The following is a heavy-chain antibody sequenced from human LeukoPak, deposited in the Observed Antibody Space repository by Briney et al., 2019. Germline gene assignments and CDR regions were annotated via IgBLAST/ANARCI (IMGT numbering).Heavy chain of an antibody. J-gene: IGHJ4*02. V-gene: IGHV4-34*01. Sequence: KPSGTLSLTCAVYGGSFSGYYWSWIRQPPGKGLEWIGEINHSGSTNYNPSLKSRVTISVDTSKNQFSLKLNSVTAADTAVYYCARGRITIFGVVIPLDYWGQGTLVTVSS. CDR3: ARGRITIFGVVIPLDY. CDR1: GGSFSGYY. CDR2: INHSGST. D-gene: IGHD3-3*01.